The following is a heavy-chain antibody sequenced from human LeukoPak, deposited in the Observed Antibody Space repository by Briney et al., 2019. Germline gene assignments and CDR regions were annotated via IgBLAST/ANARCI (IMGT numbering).Heavy chain of an antibody. D-gene: IGHD2-21*02. CDR2: ISSSGSTI. J-gene: IGHJ5*02. CDR1: GFTFSSYE. CDR3: ARVWVTTLDS. V-gene: IGHV3-48*03. Sequence: GGSLRLSCAASGFTFSSYEVHWVRQAPGKGLEWVSYISSSGSTIYYVDSVKGRFTISRDNAKNSLYLQMNSLRAEDTAVYYCARVWVTTLDSWGQGTLVTVSS.